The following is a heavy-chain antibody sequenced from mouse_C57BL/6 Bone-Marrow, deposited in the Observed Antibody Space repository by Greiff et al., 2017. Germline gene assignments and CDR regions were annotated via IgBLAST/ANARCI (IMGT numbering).Heavy chain of an antibody. D-gene: IGHD1-1*01. CDR2: IRSKSNNYAT. J-gene: IGHJ2*01. CDR3: VGHGKGLDY. Sequence: EVQLQESGGGLVQPKGSLKLSCAASGFSFNTYAMNWVRQAPGKGLEWVARIRSKSNNYATYYDDSVKDRFTISRDDSETMLYLQMNNLKTDDTAMYYCVGHGKGLDYWGQGTTLTVSS. V-gene: IGHV10-1*01. CDR1: GFSFNTYA.